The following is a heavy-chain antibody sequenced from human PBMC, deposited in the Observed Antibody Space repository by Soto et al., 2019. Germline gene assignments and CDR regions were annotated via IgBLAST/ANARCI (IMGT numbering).Heavy chain of an antibody. CDR2: INPNSGGT. J-gene: IGHJ3*02. V-gene: IGHV1-2*02. CDR1: GYTFIGHY. Sequence: ASVKVSCKASGYTFIGHYIHWVRQAPGQGLEWMGWINPNSGGTNYAQNFQGRVTMTRDTSISTGYMELSRLRSDDTAVYYCARDSHYDILTGYSRNGFDIWGQGTMVT. D-gene: IGHD3-9*01. CDR3: ARDSHYDILTGYSRNGFDI.